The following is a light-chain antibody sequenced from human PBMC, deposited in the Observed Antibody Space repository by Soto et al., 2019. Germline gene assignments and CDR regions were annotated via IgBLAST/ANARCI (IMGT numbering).Light chain of an antibody. CDR1: QSVFNNH. V-gene: IGKV3-20*01. CDR2: GAS. Sequence: EIVLTQSPGTLSLSPGERATLSCRASQSVFNNHIGWYQQKPGQAPRRLIFGASFRATGIPDRFSGSGSGTDFTLTISRLEPEDFALYYCQQYGSSPRTFGQGTKLEIK. J-gene: IGKJ2*01. CDR3: QQYGSSPRT.